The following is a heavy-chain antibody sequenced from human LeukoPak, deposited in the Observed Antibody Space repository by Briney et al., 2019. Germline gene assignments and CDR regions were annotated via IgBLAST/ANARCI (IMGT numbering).Heavy chain of an antibody. CDR3: AKDRGGIVAAGPLDY. Sequence: GGSLRLSCAASGFTFNTYAIYWVRQAPGKGLEWASGICGSGGCTYYADSVKGRFTISRDNSKNTVYLQMNSLRAEDTAVYYCAKDRGGIVAAGPLDYWGQGTLVTVSS. D-gene: IGHD5-12*01. CDR2: ICGSGGCT. V-gene: IGHV3-23*01. J-gene: IGHJ4*02. CDR1: GFTFNTYA.